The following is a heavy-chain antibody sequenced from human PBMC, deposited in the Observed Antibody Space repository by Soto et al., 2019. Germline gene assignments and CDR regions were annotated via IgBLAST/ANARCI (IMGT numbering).Heavy chain of an antibody. J-gene: IGHJ5*02. Sequence: SETLSLTCAVYGGSFSGYYWSWIRQPPGKGLEWIGEINHSGSTNYNPSLKSRVTISVDTSKNQFSLKLSSVTAADTAVYYCARVWATVLTVDPRGQGTLVTVSS. CDR2: INHSGST. CDR1: GGSFSGYY. CDR3: ARVWATVLTVDP. D-gene: IGHD4-17*01. V-gene: IGHV4-34*01.